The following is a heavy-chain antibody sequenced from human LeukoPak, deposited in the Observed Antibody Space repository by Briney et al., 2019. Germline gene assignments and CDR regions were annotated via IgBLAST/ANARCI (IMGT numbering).Heavy chain of an antibody. V-gene: IGHV1-3*01. Sequence: ASVKVSCKASGYTFTSYGISWVRQAPGQRLEWMGWINAGNGNTKYSQKFQGRVTITRDTSASTAYMELSSLRSEDTAVYYCARVGAYCGGDCYSFGRAFDIWGQGTMVTVSS. CDR3: ARVGAYCGGDCYSFGRAFDI. CDR2: INAGNGNT. CDR1: GYTFTSYG. J-gene: IGHJ3*02. D-gene: IGHD2-21*02.